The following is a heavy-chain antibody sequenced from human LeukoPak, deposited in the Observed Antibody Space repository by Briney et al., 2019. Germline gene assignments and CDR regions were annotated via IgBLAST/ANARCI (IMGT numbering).Heavy chain of an antibody. CDR3: ARADNWQSGGA. CDR2: INSDGSYT. D-gene: IGHD1-1*01. V-gene: IGHV3-74*01. CDR1: GFSFSNHW. Sequence: GGSLRLSCVASGFSFSNHWMYWGRQAPGKGLVWVSRINSDGSYTDYADSAKGRFTISRDNAKDTLYLQMNSLRADDTAVYYCARADNWQSGGAWGQGTLVTVSS. J-gene: IGHJ5*02.